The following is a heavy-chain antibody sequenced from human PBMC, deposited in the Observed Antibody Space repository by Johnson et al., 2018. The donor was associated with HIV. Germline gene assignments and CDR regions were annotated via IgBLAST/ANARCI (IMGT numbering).Heavy chain of an antibody. D-gene: IGHD3-10*01. J-gene: IGHJ3*02. Sequence: VQLVESGGGVVQPWRSLRLSCAASGFTVSSNYMSWVRQAPGKELEWVSVIYSGGSTYYADSVKDRFTISRDNSKNTLYLQMNSLRAEDTAVYYCARRLWFRNLYDAFDIWGLGTMVTVSS. V-gene: IGHV3-66*01. CDR1: GFTVSSNY. CDR3: ARRLWFRNLYDAFDI. CDR2: IYSGGST.